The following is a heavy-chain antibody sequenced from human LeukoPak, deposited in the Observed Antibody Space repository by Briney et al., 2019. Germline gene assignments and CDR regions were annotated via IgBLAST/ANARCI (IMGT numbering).Heavy chain of an antibody. Sequence: GGSLRLSCAASGYTFTSYSMSWVRQAPGKGLEWVSAISGSGGSTYYADSVKGRFTISRDNSKNTLYLQMNSLRAEDTAVYYCADKSSSGWYCDYWGQGTLVTVSS. D-gene: IGHD6-19*01. CDR3: ADKSSSGWYCDY. V-gene: IGHV3-23*01. CDR1: GYTFTSYS. J-gene: IGHJ4*02. CDR2: ISGSGGST.